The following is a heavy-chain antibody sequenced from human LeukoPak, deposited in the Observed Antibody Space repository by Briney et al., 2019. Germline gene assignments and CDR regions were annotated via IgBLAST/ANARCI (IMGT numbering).Heavy chain of an antibody. Sequence: GGSLRLSCAASGFTFSSYAISWVRQAPGKGLEWVSAISGSGGSTYYADSVKGRFTISRDNAKNSLYLQMNSLRAEDMALYYCAKGSRSLTGGNWFDPWGQGTLVTVSS. CDR3: AKGSRSLTGGNWFDP. J-gene: IGHJ5*02. V-gene: IGHV3-23*01. D-gene: IGHD3-9*01. CDR2: ISGSGGST. CDR1: GFTFSSYA.